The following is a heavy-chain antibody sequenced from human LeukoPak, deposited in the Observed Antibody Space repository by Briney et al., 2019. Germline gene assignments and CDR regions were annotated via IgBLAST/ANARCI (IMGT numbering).Heavy chain of an antibody. V-gene: IGHV4-34*01. D-gene: IGHD3-9*01. CDR1: GGSFSGYY. J-gene: IGHJ3*02. CDR3: ARGDYDILTGTDAFDI. CDR2: INPSGST. Sequence: SEALSLTCAVYGGSFSGYYWSWIRQPPGKGLDWIGEINPSGSTNYNPSLKSRVIISGDTSKNQFSLKLSSVTAADTAIYYCARGDYDILTGTDAFDIWGQGTMVTVSS.